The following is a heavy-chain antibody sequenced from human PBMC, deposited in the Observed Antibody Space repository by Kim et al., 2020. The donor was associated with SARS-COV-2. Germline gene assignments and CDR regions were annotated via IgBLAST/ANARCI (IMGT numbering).Heavy chain of an antibody. CDR1: GGSISSYY. CDR2: IYYSGST. CDR3: AREKWMMVRGVIIGYFDY. Sequence: SETLSLTCTVSGGSISSYYWSWIRQPPGKGLEWIGYIYYSGSTNYNPSLKSRVTISVETSKNQFSLKLSSVTAADTAVYYCAREKWMMVRGVIIGYFDYWGQGTLVTVSS. V-gene: IGHV4-59*01. D-gene: IGHD3-10*01. J-gene: IGHJ4*02.